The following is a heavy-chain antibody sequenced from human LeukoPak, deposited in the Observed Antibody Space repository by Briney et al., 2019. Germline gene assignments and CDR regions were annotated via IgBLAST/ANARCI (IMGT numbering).Heavy chain of an antibody. V-gene: IGHV4-4*07. CDR2: IYTSGST. D-gene: IGHD2-15*01. CDR1: GGSISSYY. Sequence: PSETLSLTCTVSGGSISSYYWSWIRQPAGKGLEWIGRIYTSGSTNYNPSLKSRVTMSVDTSKNQFSLKLSSVTAADTAVYYCARESPYCSGGSCRNYYYGMDVWGQGTTVTVSS. J-gene: IGHJ6*02. CDR3: ARESPYCSGGSCRNYYYGMDV.